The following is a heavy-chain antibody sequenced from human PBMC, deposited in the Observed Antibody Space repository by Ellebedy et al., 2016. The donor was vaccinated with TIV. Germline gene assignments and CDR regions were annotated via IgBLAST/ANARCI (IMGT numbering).Heavy chain of an antibody. Sequence: GGSLRLXXAASGFTFSGYWMNWVRQAPGKGLEWVANLNQDGSDKNLVDSVKGRFTISRDNAKNSLYLQMNSLKAEDTAVYYCARDRSLSEVLGDKYFDYWGQGTLVTVSS. J-gene: IGHJ4*02. CDR2: LNQDGSDK. CDR1: GFTFSGYW. D-gene: IGHD2-8*02. V-gene: IGHV3-7*01. CDR3: ARDRSLSEVLGDKYFDY.